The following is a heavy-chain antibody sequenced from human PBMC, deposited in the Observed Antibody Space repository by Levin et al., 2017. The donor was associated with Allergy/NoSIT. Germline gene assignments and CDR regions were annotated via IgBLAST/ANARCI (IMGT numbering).Heavy chain of an antibody. CDR1: GFTFSSSV. D-gene: IGHD3-10*01. CDR2: ISVSGDDT. Sequence: GGSLRLSCAASGFTFSSSVMSWVRHSPGVGLEWVSAISVSGDDTKYADSVKGRFTISRDNSKNTLFLQMNSLRVEDTAIYYCAKDDYYGSGSSTTRYWGQGTLVTVSS. CDR3: AKDDYYGSGSSTTRY. V-gene: IGHV3-23*01. J-gene: IGHJ4*02.